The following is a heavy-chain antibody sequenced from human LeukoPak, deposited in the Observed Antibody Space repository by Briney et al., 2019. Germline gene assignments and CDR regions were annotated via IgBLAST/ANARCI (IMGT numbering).Heavy chain of an antibody. CDR3: AREGITIFGVVMDV. CDR1: GGSISSGSYY. D-gene: IGHD3-3*01. J-gene: IGHJ6*04. CDR2: IYTSGST. Sequence: SQTLSLTCTVSGGSISSGSYYWSWIRRPAGKGLEWIGRIYTSGSTNYNPSLKSRVTISVDTSKDQFSLKLSSVTAADTAVYYCAREGITIFGVVMDVWGKGTTVTVSS. V-gene: IGHV4-61*02.